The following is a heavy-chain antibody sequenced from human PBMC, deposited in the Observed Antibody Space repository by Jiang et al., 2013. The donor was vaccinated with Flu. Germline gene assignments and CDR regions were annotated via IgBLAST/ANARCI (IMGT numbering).Heavy chain of an antibody. V-gene: IGHV1-69*04. CDR2: VIPILGMT. D-gene: IGHD2-2*02. Sequence: PGSSVKVSCEASGGTFINYALNWVRQAPGQGLEWMGRVIPILGMTNYAQKFQGRVTITADTSTSTAYMELTSLRSDDAAVYYCASLPYRTDIPYAPDIWGQGTMVTVSS. J-gene: IGHJ3*02. CDR3: ASLPYRTDIPYAPDI. CDR1: GGTFINYA.